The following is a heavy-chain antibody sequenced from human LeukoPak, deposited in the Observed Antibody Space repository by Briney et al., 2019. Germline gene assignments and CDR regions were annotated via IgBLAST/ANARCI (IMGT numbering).Heavy chain of an antibody. Sequence: GGSLRLSCAASGFTFSTYAMHWVRQAPGKGLEWVAVILYDGSNEHYTDSVRGRFTISRDNAKNSLYLQMNSLRAEDTAVYYCARDFGYGGAVAGYYYYYYGMDVWGQGTTVTVSS. J-gene: IGHJ6*02. D-gene: IGHD6-19*01. CDR2: ILYDGSNE. CDR1: GFTFSTYA. V-gene: IGHV3-30-3*01. CDR3: ARDFGYGGAVAGYYYYYYGMDV.